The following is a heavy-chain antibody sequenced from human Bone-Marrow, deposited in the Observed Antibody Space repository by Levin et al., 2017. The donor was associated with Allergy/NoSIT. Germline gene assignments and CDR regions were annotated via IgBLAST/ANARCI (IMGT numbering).Heavy chain of an antibody. Sequence: ASVKVSCTASGGTFSNNAITWERQAPGQGLEWMGRIIPAVDLADYAQRFQGRVTFTADKSTSTAYMEVTSLRFEDTAVYYCAREAETYYYDSTGYYESMDVWGQGTAVTVSS. CDR3: AREAETYYYDSTGYYESMDV. CDR1: GGTFSNNA. J-gene: IGHJ6*02. CDR2: IIPAVDLA. V-gene: IGHV1-69*04. D-gene: IGHD3-22*01.